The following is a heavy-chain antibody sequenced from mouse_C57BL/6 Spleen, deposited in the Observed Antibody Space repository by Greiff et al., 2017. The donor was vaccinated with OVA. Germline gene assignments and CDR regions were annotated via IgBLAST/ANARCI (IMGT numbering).Heavy chain of an antibody. D-gene: IGHD1-1*01. J-gene: IGHJ2*01. CDR1: GYTFTSYW. V-gene: IGHV1-64*01. Sequence: QVQLQQPGAELVKPGASVKLSCKASGYTFTSYWMHWVKQRPGQGLEWIGMIHPNSGSTNYNEKFKSKATLTVAKSSSTAYMQLSSLTSEDSAVYYCAREWDTTVVTSGDYFDYWGQGTTLTVSS. CDR2: IHPNSGST. CDR3: AREWDTTVVTSGDYFDY.